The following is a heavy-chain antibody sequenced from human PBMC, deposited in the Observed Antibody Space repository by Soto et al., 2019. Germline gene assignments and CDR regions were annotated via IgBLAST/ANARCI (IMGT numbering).Heavy chain of an antibody. V-gene: IGHV1-2*02. Sequence: ASVKVSCKASGYTFTGYYVHWVRQAPGQGLEWMGWINPNSGDTYLAQRFQGRVTMNRDTSIGTAYMELRGMTSDDTAEYYCAKGGAIVAAGTRVYLYNAMDVWGQGTTVTAP. CDR2: INPNSGDT. J-gene: IGHJ6*02. D-gene: IGHD1-26*01. CDR1: GYTFTGYY. CDR3: AKGGAIVAAGTRVYLYNAMDV.